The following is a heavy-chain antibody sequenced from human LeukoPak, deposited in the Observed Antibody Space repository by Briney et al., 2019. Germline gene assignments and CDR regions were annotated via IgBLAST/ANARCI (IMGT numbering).Heavy chain of an antibody. CDR3: ARHKSGSFYSFDC. CDR2: INHSGST. Sequence: SETLSLTCAVYGGSFSGYYWSWIRQPPGKGLEWIGEINHSGSTNYNPSLKSRVTISVDTSKNQFSLKLSSVTAADTAVYYCARHKSGSFYSFDCWGQGTLVTVSS. V-gene: IGHV4-34*01. J-gene: IGHJ4*02. CDR1: GGSFSGYY. D-gene: IGHD1-26*01.